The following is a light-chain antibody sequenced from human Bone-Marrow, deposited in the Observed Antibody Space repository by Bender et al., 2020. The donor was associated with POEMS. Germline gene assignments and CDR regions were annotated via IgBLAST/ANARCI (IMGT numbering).Light chain of an antibody. Sequence: QSALTQAASVSGSPGQSITISCTGASSDFGTYNLVSWYQHHPGKAPKLMIYAVTTRPSGVSNRFSGSKSGNTASLTISGLQAEDEADYYCCSYAGNKLIFGGGTKLTVL. J-gene: IGLJ2*01. CDR2: AVT. V-gene: IGLV2-23*02. CDR3: CSYAGNKLI. CDR1: SSDFGTYNL.